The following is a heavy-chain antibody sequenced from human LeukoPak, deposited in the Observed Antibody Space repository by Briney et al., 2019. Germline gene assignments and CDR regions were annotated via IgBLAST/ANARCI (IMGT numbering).Heavy chain of an antibody. Sequence: PGGSLSLSCAASGFTFSSYGMSWVRQAPGKGLEWVSAISGSGGSTYYADSVKGRFTISRDNSKNTLYLQMNSLRAEDTAVYYCAKESTYYDILTGYQPLYYFDYWGQGTLVTVSS. CDR1: GFTFSSYG. V-gene: IGHV3-23*01. CDR3: AKESTYYDILTGYQPLYYFDY. D-gene: IGHD3-9*01. CDR2: ISGSGGST. J-gene: IGHJ4*02.